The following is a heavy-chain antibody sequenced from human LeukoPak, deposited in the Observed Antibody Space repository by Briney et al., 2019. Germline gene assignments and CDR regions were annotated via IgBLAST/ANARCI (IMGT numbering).Heavy chain of an antibody. J-gene: IGHJ6*04. V-gene: IGHV3-21*01. D-gene: IGHD6-19*01. CDR3: ARYTSGWNGLYSWYIDA. CDR2: LSSTNTYI. CDR1: GFTFNTYT. Sequence: GGSLRLSCAASGFTFNTYTINSVRQAPGKGLEWVSYLSSTNTYISYADSVKGRFTISRDNSENSLYLQMKILRAEDTAVYYCARYTSGWNGLYSWYIDAWGRGTTVIVSA.